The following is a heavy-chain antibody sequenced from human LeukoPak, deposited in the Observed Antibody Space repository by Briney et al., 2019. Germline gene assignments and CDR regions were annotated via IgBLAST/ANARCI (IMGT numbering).Heavy chain of an antibody. V-gene: IGHV3-11*06. CDR1: GFTFSDYY. CDR2: ISSSSGYT. J-gene: IGHJ4*02. Sequence: GGSLRLSCAASGFTFSDYYMSWTRQAPGKGLEWVSYISSSSGYTNYADSVKGRFTISRDNAKSSLYLQMNSLRAEDTAVYYCARDSYYYDSSGYIYWGQGTLVTVSS. D-gene: IGHD3-22*01. CDR3: ARDSYYYDSSGYIY.